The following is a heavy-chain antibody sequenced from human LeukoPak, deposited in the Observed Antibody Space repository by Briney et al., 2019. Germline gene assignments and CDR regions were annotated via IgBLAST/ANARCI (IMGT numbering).Heavy chain of an antibody. D-gene: IGHD2-2*01. CDR2: IYPGDSDT. CDR1: GYSFTSYW. V-gene: IGHV5-51*01. Sequence: GESLKISCKGSGYSFTSYWIGRVRQMPGKGLEWMGIIYPGDSDTRYSPSFQGQVTISADKSISTAYLQWSSLKASDTAMYYCARRPYCSSTSCYVANWFDPWGQGTLVTVSS. J-gene: IGHJ5*02. CDR3: ARRPYCSSTSCYVANWFDP.